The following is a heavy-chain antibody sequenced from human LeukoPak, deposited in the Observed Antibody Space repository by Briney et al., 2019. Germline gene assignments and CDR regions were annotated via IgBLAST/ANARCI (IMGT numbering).Heavy chain of an antibody. J-gene: IGHJ4*02. CDR2: ISYDGSNK. D-gene: IGHD4-23*01. CDR3: AKTRWYGNNSFDY. CDR1: GFTFSSYG. V-gene: IGHV3-30*18. Sequence: PGGSLRLSCAASGFTFSSYGMHWVRQAPGKGLEWVAVISYDGSNKYYADSVKGRFTISRDNSKNTLYLQMNSLRAEDTAVYYCAKTRWYGNNSFDYWGQGTLVTVSS.